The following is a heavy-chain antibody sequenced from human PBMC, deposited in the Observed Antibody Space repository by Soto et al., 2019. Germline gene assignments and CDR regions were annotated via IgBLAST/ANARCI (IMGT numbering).Heavy chain of an antibody. J-gene: IGHJ6*02. Sequence: SETLSLTCAVNGGSLSGYYWSWIRQSPGKGLEWIGEINHRGSSDYNPSLKSRVTLSIDASMNHVTLELTSVTAADTAVYYCARSDSRTYVYGVDVWGQGTAATVSS. D-gene: IGHD3-10*02. V-gene: IGHV4-34*01. CDR2: INHRGSS. CDR3: ARSDSRTYVYGVDV. CDR1: GGSLSGYY.